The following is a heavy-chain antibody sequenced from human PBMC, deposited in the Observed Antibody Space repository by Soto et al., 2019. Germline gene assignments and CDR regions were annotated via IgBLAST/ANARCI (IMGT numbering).Heavy chain of an antibody. CDR2: IYYSGGT. D-gene: IGHD3-9*01. Sequence: SETLSLTCTVSGGSISSYYWSWIRQPPGKGLEWIGYIYYSGGTNYNPSLKSRVTISVDTSKNQFSLKLSSVTAADTAVYYCVRVAQEDYDILTGYPPGAFDIWGQGTMVTVSS. CDR1: GGSISSYY. J-gene: IGHJ3*02. CDR3: VRVAQEDYDILTGYPPGAFDI. V-gene: IGHV4-59*08.